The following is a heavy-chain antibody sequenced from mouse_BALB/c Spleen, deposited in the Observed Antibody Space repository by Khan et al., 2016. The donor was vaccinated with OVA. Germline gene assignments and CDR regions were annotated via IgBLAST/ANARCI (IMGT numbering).Heavy chain of an antibody. D-gene: IGHD2-1*01. CDR3: ATHYGNPMAF. CDR1: GFNIKDSY. V-gene: IGHV14-3*02. J-gene: IGHJ3*01. Sequence: VRLQQSGAELVKPGASVKLSCSASGFNIKDSYIHWMKQRPEQGLEWIGWIDPPNDDSKYGPKFQAQATLTADTSSNTAYLQISSLTSEDTAVYYCATHYGNPMAFWGQGTLVSVSA. CDR2: IDPPNDDS.